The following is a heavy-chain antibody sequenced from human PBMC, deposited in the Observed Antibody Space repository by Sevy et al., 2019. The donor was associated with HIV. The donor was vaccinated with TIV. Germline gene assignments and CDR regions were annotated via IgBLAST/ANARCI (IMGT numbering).Heavy chain of an antibody. Sequence: ASVKVSCKASGYTFTSYDINWVRQATGQGLEWMGWMNPNSGNTGYAQKFQGRVTMTRNTSISTAYMELSSLRSEDTAVYYGARGDITIFGVVIDGNAFDIWGQGTMVTVSS. CDR1: GYTFTSYD. V-gene: IGHV1-8*01. J-gene: IGHJ3*02. D-gene: IGHD3-3*01. CDR3: ARGDITIFGVVIDGNAFDI. CDR2: MNPNSGNT.